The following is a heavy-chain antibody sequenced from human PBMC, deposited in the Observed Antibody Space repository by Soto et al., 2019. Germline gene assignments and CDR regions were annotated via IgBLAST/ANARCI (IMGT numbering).Heavy chain of an antibody. CDR2: IYHSGST. V-gene: IGHV4-30-2*01. CDR1: GGSISSGGYS. CDR3: ARGPILTGYYNWFDP. D-gene: IGHD3-9*01. Sequence: QLQLQESGSGLVKPSQTLSLTCAVSGGSISSGGYSWSRIRQPPGKGLEWIGYIYHSGSTYYNPSLKSRVTLSVDRSKNQFSLKLSSVTAADTSVYYCARGPILTGYYNWFDPWGQGTLVTVSS. J-gene: IGHJ5*02.